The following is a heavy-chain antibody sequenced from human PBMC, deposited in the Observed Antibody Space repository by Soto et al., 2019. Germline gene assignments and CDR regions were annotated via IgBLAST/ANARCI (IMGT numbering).Heavy chain of an antibody. V-gene: IGHV1-2*02. J-gene: IGHJ4*02. D-gene: IGHD5-12*01. CDR1: GPTFIPYY. Sequence: QLVQSGAEVKKPGASVRVSCKTSGPTFIPYYIHWVRQAPGQGLEWMGWIDPKSGGTTYEQKFLGRVTMTRDTSINTAYMDLNRLTSDDTAVYYCARVSVDVPEWGQGTLITVSS. CDR3: ARVSVDVPE. CDR2: IDPKSGGT.